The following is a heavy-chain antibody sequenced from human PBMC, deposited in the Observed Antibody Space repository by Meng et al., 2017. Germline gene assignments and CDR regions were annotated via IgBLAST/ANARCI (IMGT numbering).Heavy chain of an antibody. CDR1: GYTFTSYG. Sequence: HVQVGLERAEGNQPGASLTVSCKASGYTFTSYGISWVRQAPGQGLEWMGWISAYNGNTNYAQKLQGRVTMTTDTSTSTAYMELRSLRSDDTAVYYCARGGIAVAIDYWGQGTLVTVSS. CDR2: ISAYNGNT. CDR3: ARGGIAVAIDY. J-gene: IGHJ4*02. V-gene: IGHV1-18*01. D-gene: IGHD6-19*01.